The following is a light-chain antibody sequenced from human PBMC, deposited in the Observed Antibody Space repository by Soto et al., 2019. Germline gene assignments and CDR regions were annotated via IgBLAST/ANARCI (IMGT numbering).Light chain of an antibody. J-gene: IGKJ2*01. CDR1: QSVSSSY. CDR2: GAS. CDR3: QQYGSSTYT. Sequence: EIVMTQSPCTLSLSLGERATLSCRASQSVSSSYLSWYQQKPGQAHRLLIYGASIMATGVPERFSGSGSGADFTLTISRLEPEDFAAYYCQQYGSSTYTFGQGTKLEIK. V-gene: IGKV3-20*01.